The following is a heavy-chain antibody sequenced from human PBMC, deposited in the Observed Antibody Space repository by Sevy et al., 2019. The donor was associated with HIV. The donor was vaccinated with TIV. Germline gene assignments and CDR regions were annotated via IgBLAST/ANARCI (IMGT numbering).Heavy chain of an antibody. Sequence: GSLRLSCAASGFTFSSYAMHWVRQAPGKGLEWVAVISYDGSNKYYADSVKGRFTISRDNSKNTLYLQMNSLRAEDTAVYYCAREYCGGDCYPDYWGQGTLVTVSS. CDR1: GFTFSSYA. CDR3: AREYCGGDCYPDY. D-gene: IGHD2-21*02. CDR2: ISYDGSNK. J-gene: IGHJ4*02. V-gene: IGHV3-30-3*01.